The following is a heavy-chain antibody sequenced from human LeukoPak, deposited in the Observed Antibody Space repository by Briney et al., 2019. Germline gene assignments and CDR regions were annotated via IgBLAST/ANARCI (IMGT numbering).Heavy chain of an antibody. Sequence: PGGSLRLSCAASEFTFSSYSMNWVRQAPGKGLEWVSYISSSSSTIYYADSVKGRFTISRDNAKNSLYLQMNSLRAEDTAVYYCARVGHGSGGGYFDYWGQGTLVTVSS. V-gene: IGHV3-48*01. CDR1: EFTFSSYS. CDR3: ARVGHGSGGGYFDY. J-gene: IGHJ4*02. D-gene: IGHD3-10*01. CDR2: ISSSSSTI.